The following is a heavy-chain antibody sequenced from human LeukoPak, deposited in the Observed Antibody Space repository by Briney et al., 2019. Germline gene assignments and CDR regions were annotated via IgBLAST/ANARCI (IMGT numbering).Heavy chain of an antibody. V-gene: IGHV3-23*01. CDR2: ISGSGGST. CDR1: GFTFSSYA. Sequence: HPGGSLRLSCAASGFTFSSYAMSWVRQAPGKGLEWVSAISGSGGSTYYADSVKGRFTISRDNSKNTLYLQMNSLRAEDTAVYYCAKDTTPYDRYYFDYWGQGTLVTVSS. CDR3: AKDTTPYDRYYFDY. J-gene: IGHJ4*02. D-gene: IGHD2-15*01.